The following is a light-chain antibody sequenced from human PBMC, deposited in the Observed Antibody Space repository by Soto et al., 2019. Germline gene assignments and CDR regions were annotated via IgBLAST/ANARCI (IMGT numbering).Light chain of an antibody. CDR1: SSDVGSYNL. Sequence: QSALTQPASVYGSPGEWITISCTGTSSDVGSYNLVSWYQQHPGKAPKLMIYEGSKRPSGVSNRFSGSKSGNTASLTISGLQAEDEADYYCCSYAGSSTFVFGTGTKVTV. J-gene: IGLJ1*01. V-gene: IGLV2-23*03. CDR2: EGS. CDR3: CSYAGSSTFV.